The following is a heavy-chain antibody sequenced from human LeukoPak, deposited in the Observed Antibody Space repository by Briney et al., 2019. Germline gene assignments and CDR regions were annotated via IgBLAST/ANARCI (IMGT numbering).Heavy chain of an antibody. Sequence: GGSLRLSCAASGFTLSSYGMSWVRQAPGKGLEWVSAISGSCGSTYYADSVKGRFTISRDNSKNTLYLQMNSLRAEDTAVYYCAKVGSVAAAGTYHVDYWGQGTLVTVSS. V-gene: IGHV3-23*01. CDR3: AKVGSVAAAGTYHVDY. CDR2: ISGSCGST. J-gene: IGHJ4*02. D-gene: IGHD6-13*01. CDR1: GFTLSSYG.